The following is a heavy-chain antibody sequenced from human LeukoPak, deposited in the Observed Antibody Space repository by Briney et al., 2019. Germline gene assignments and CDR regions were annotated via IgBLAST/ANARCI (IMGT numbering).Heavy chain of an antibody. J-gene: IGHJ4*02. CDR1: GGSISSSNW. CDR3: ARDPSGYFNY. D-gene: IGHD3-22*01. Sequence: SETLSLTCAVSGGSISSSNWWSWVRQPPGKGLEWIGEIYHSGSTNYNAALKSRVTISADTSKNQFSLKLGSVTTADTAKYYCARDPSGYFNYWGQGILVTVSS. V-gene: IGHV4-4*02. CDR2: IYHSGST.